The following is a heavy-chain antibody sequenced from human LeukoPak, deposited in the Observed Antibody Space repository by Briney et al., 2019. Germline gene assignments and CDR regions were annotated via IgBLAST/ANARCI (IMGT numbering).Heavy chain of an antibody. CDR3: ARSDSLAAAGRFDY. Sequence: PSGTLSLTCAVSGGSISSSNWWSWVRQPPGKGLEWIGEIYHSGSTYYNPSLKSRVTISVDTSKNQFSLKLSSVTAADTAVYYCARSDSLAAAGRFDYWGRGTLVTVSS. CDR1: GGSISSSNW. CDR2: IYHSGST. J-gene: IGHJ4*02. V-gene: IGHV4-4*02. D-gene: IGHD6-13*01.